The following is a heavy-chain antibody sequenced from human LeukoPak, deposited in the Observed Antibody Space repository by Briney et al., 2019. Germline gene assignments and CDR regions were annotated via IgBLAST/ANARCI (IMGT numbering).Heavy chain of an antibody. J-gene: IGHJ4*02. Sequence: GSLRLSCAASGFTFNRYNMNWVRQAPGKGLEWVSAISGSGGSTYYADSVKGRFTISRDNSKNTLYLQMNSLRAEDTAVYYCAKGTRRYSSSWYYFDYWGQGTLVTVSS. V-gene: IGHV3-23*01. CDR2: ISGSGGST. D-gene: IGHD6-13*01. CDR1: GFTFNRYN. CDR3: AKGTRRYSSSWYYFDY.